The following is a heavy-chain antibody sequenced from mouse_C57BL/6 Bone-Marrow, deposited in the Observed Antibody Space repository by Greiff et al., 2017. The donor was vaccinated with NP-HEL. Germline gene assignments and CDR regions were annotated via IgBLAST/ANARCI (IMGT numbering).Heavy chain of an antibody. D-gene: IGHD3-2*02. V-gene: IGHV1-61*01. CDR2: IYPSDSET. CDR1: GYTFTSYW. CDR3: ASTAQAAWFAY. Sequence: VQLQQPGAELVRPGSSVKLSCKASGYTFTSYWMDWVKQRPGQGLEWIGNIYPSDSETHYNQKFKDKATLTVDKSSSTAYMQLSSLTSEDSAVYYCASTAQAAWFAYWGQGTLFTVSA. J-gene: IGHJ3*01.